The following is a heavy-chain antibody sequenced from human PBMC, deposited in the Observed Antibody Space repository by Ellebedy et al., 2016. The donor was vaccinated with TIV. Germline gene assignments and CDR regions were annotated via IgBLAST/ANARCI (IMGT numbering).Heavy chain of an antibody. D-gene: IGHD5-12*01. CDR1: GFTFSSYG. J-gene: IGHJ6*02. CDR3: AKDAPGFVSGYFVYYYYGMDV. Sequence: PGGSLRLSCAASGFTFSSYGMHWVRQAPGKGLEWVAFIRYDGSNKYYADSVKGRFTISRDNSKNTLYLQMNSLRAEDTAVYYCAKDAPGFVSGYFVYYYYGMDVWGQGTTVTVSS. V-gene: IGHV3-30*02. CDR2: IRYDGSNK.